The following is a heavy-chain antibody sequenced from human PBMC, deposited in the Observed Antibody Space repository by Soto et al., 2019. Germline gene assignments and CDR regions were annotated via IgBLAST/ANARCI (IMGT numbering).Heavy chain of an antibody. CDR2: IDSSGST. Sequence: QGQLQESGPGLVKPSETLSLTCSVSGGSISTYYCNWIWQPAGKGLEWIGRIDSSGSTNYSPSLKSRATMSVDTSNNQFSLKLTSVTAADTAVYYCARGGHDFWSGPFDYWGQGTLATVSS. CDR1: GGSISTYY. V-gene: IGHV4-4*07. D-gene: IGHD3-3*01. CDR3: ARGGHDFWSGPFDY. J-gene: IGHJ4*02.